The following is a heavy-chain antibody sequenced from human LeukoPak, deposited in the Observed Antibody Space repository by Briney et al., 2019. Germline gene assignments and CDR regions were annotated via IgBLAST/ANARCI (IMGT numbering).Heavy chain of an antibody. J-gene: IGHJ5*02. V-gene: IGHV4-61*02. D-gene: IGHD5-24*01. CDR3: ARGGTDGYNNWFDP. Sequence: SQTLSLTCTVSGGSVSSGGYYWNWIRQPAGNGLEWIARIYSSGSTNYNPSLKSRVTLSVDTSKNQFSLNLNSVTAADTAVYYCARGGTDGYNNWFDPWGQGTLVIVSS. CDR1: GGSVSSGGYY. CDR2: IYSSGST.